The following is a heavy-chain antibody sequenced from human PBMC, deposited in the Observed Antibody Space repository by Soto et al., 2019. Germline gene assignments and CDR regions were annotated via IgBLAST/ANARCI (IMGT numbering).Heavy chain of an antibody. V-gene: IGHV3-23*01. D-gene: IGHD6-13*01. J-gene: IGHJ5*02. CDR1: GFTFSSYA. Sequence: VQLLESGGGLEQPGGSLRLSCAASGFTFSSYAMSWVRQAPGKGLEWVSAISGSADSTYYADSVEGRFTISRDNSKNTLYLHMNSLGAEDTAVYYCAKALAADGTRFDPWGQGTLVTVSS. CDR2: ISGSADST. CDR3: AKALAADGTRFDP.